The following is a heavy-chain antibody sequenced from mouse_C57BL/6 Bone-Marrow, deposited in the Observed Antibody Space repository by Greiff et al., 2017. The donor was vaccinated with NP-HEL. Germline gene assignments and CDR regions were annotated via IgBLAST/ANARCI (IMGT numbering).Heavy chain of an antibody. V-gene: IGHV5-17*01. CDR2: ISSGSSTI. CDR3: ARGRLRRASYWYFDV. CDR1: GFTFSDYG. D-gene: IGHD2-4*01. J-gene: IGHJ1*03. Sequence: EVNVVESGGGLVKPGGSLKLSCAASGFTFSDYGMHWVRQAPEKGLEWVAYISSGSSTIYYADTVKGRFTISRDNAKNTLFLQMTSLMSEDTAMYYCARGRLRRASYWYFDVWGTGTTVTVSS.